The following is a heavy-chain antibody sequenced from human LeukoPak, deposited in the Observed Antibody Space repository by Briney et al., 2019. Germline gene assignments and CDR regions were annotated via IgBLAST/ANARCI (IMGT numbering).Heavy chain of an antibody. V-gene: IGHV4-39*07. CDR1: GGSISISSYY. CDR3: ARDRESNIVVVPAAQGYMDV. J-gene: IGHJ6*03. CDR2: VYYSGTT. D-gene: IGHD2-2*01. Sequence: PETLSLTCTVSGGSISISSYYWGWIRQPPGKGLEWIGSVYYSGTTSKKPSLKSRVTISVDTSKNQFSLKLSSVTAADTAVYYCARDRESNIVVVPAAQGYMDVWGKGTTVTISS.